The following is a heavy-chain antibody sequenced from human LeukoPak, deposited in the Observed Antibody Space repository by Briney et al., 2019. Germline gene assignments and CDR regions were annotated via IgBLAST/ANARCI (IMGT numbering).Heavy chain of an antibody. Sequence: GGSLRLSCAASGFTVSSNYMSWVRQAPGKGLEWVSVIYSGGSTYYADSVKGRFTISRDNSKNTLYLQMNSLRAEDTAVYYCARAYGSGSYYSYNWFDPWGQGTLVTVSS. D-gene: IGHD3-10*01. CDR2: IYSGGST. V-gene: IGHV3-53*01. CDR3: ARAYGSGSYYSYNWFDP. CDR1: GFTVSSNY. J-gene: IGHJ5*02.